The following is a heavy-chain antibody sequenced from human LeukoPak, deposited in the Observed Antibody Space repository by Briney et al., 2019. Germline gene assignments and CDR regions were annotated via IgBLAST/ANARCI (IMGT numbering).Heavy chain of an antibody. D-gene: IGHD2-2*02. CDR3: ARTGCSSTSCYKYYFDY. CDR1: GFTFSSHA. V-gene: IGHV3-30*04. Sequence: PGRSLRLSCAASGFTFSSHAMHWVRQAPGKGLEWVAVISYDGSNKYYADSVKGRFTISRDNSKNTLYLQMNSLRAEDTAVYYCARTGCSSTSCYKYYFDYWGQGTLVTVSS. J-gene: IGHJ4*02. CDR2: ISYDGSNK.